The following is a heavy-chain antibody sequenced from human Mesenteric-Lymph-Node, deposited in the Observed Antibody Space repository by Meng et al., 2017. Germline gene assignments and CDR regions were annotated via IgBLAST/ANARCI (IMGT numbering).Heavy chain of an antibody. V-gene: IGHV3-23*01. J-gene: IGHJ3*02. CDR2: ISGSDDST. D-gene: IGHD3-10*01. CDR3: AKDRVVRGVMGAFDI. CDR1: GFTFSSYA. Sequence: GGSLRLSCVASGFTFSSYAMSWVRQAPGKGLEWVSVISGSDDSTYYADSVKGRFTISRDNSKNTVYLQMNSLRAEDSAVYFCAKDRVVRGVMGAFDIWGQGTMVTVSS.